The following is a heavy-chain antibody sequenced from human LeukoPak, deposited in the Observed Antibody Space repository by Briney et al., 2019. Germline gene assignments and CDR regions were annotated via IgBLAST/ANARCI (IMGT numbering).Heavy chain of an antibody. V-gene: IGHV4-34*01. Sequence: SETLSLTCALYGGSFSGYYWSWIRHPPGKGLEWIGEINHSGSTNYNPSRKSRVTISEDASKNHFLLKLSSVTAAETAVYYCARGYSGYSNGYGYSYYMDVWGKGTTVTVSS. D-gene: IGHD5-18*01. CDR1: GGSFSGYY. CDR2: INHSGST. J-gene: IGHJ6*03. CDR3: ARGYSGYSNGYGYSYYMDV.